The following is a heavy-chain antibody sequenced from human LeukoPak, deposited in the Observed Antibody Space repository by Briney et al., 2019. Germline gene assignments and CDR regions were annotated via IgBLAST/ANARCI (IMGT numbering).Heavy chain of an antibody. CDR1: GYTFTGYY. Sequence: ASVKVSCKASGYTFTGYYTHWVRQAPGQGLEWMGWINLNSGGTNYAQRFQGRVTMTRDTSISTAYMELSRLRSDDTAVYSCARDLGDYYFDYWGQGTLVTVSS. D-gene: IGHD3-16*01. CDR2: INLNSGGT. J-gene: IGHJ4*02. CDR3: ARDLGDYYFDY. V-gene: IGHV1-2*02.